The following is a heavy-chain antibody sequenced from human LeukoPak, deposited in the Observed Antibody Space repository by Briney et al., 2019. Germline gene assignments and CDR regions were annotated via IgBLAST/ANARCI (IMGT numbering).Heavy chain of an antibody. V-gene: IGHV3-53*01. CDR1: GFTVNSYY. Sequence: GGSLRLSCAASGFTVNSYYMIWVRQAPGKGLEWVSVIYSGGSTHYADSVEGRITISRDNSKNTLFLQMNYLRAEDTAVYYCARGGSYPNDPFDIWGQGTRVTVTS. CDR2: IYSGGST. D-gene: IGHD1-26*01. CDR3: ARGGSYPNDPFDI. J-gene: IGHJ3*02.